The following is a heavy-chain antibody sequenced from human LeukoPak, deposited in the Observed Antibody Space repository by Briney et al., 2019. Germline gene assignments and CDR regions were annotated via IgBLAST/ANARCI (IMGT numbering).Heavy chain of an antibody. CDR2: IIPIFGIA. CDR1: GGTFSSFA. J-gene: IGHJ6*02. D-gene: IGHD6-13*01. Sequence: GASVKVSCKASGGTFSSFAISWVRQAPGQGLEGMGRIIPIFGIANYAQKFQGRVTITADKSTSTAYMELSSLRSEDTAVYYCARDRAAAGTNYYYGMDVWGQGTTVTVSS. V-gene: IGHV1-69*04. CDR3: ARDRAAAGTNYYYGMDV.